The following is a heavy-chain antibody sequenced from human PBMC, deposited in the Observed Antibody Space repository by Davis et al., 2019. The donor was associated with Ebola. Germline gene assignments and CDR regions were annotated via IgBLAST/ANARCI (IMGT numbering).Heavy chain of an antibody. CDR1: GGTFSSYA. Sequence: SVKVSCKASGGTFSSYAISWVRQAPGQGLEWMGGIIRIFGTANYAQKFQGRVTITADKSTSTAYMELSSLRSEDTAVYYCARADIVVVPAAMSLAFDIWGQGTMVTVSS. CDR2: IIRIFGTA. J-gene: IGHJ3*02. CDR3: ARADIVVVPAAMSLAFDI. D-gene: IGHD2-2*01. V-gene: IGHV1-69*06.